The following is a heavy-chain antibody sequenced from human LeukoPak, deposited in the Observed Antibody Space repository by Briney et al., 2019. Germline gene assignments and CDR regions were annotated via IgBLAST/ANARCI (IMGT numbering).Heavy chain of an antibody. J-gene: IGHJ4*02. Sequence: SGGSLKLSCAASGFTFSSYWMSWVRQAPGKGLEWVANIKQDGNEKYYVDSVKGRFTISRDNAKNSLYLQMNSLRAEDTAVYYCARDRGSSGWYEFDYWGQGTLVTVSS. CDR2: IKQDGNEK. CDR1: GFTFSSYW. CDR3: ARDRGSSGWYEFDY. V-gene: IGHV3-7*01. D-gene: IGHD6-19*01.